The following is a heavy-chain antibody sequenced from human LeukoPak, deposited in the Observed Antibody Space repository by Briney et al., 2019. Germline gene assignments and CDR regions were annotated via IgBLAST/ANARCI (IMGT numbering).Heavy chain of an antibody. D-gene: IGHD3-9*01. V-gene: IGHV1-69*04. CDR3: ARDDILTGYSPRFDY. Sequence: GASVKVSRKASGGTFSSYAISWVRPAPGQGLEWMGRIIPILGIANYAQKFQGRVTITADKSTSTAYMELSSLRSEDTAVYYCARDDILTGYSPRFDYWGQGTLVTVSS. CDR2: IIPILGIA. J-gene: IGHJ4*02. CDR1: GGTFSSYA.